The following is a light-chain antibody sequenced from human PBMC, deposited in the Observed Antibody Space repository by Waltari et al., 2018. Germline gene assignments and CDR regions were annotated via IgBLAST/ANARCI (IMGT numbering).Light chain of an antibody. J-gene: IGLJ2*01. CDR3: QSADSSGTYVV. V-gene: IGLV3-25*03. CDR1: ALPKQY. Sequence: SSELTQPPSVSVSPGQTASITCSADALPKQYCYSYQKKPGQAPVLVIYKDTERPSGIPERFSGSSSGTTVTLTISGVQAEDEADYYCQSADSSGTYVVFGAGTKLTVL. CDR2: KDT.